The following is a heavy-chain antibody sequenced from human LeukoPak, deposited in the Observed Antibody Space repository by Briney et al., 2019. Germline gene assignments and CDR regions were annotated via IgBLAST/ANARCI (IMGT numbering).Heavy chain of an antibody. CDR1: GGSISSYY. CDR2: IYYSGST. D-gene: IGHD3-22*01. V-gene: IGHV4-59*13. Sequence: SETLSLTCTVSGGSISSYYWSWIRQPPGKGLEWIGYIYYSGSTNYNPSLKSRVTISVDTSKNQFSLKLSSVTAADTAVYYCARDARLLGAFDIWGQGTMVTVSS. CDR3: ARDARLLGAFDI. J-gene: IGHJ3*02.